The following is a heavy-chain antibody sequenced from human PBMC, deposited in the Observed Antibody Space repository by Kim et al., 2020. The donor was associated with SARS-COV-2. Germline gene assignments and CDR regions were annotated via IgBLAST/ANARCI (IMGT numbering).Heavy chain of an antibody. J-gene: IGHJ4*02. V-gene: IGHV3-23*01. CDR3: AKGGYTYSSFDY. CDR2: T. D-gene: IGHD5-18*01. Sequence: TYDADSVKGRFTISRDNSKNTLYLQMNSLRAEDTATYYCAKGGYTYSSFDYWGQGTLVTVSS.